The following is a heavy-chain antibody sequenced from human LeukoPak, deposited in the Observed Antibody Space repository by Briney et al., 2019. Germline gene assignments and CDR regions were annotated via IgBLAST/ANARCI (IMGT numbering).Heavy chain of an antibody. Sequence: PGGSLRLSCEASGFTFDAYAMHWVRQAPGKGLEWVSLINKDGSATYYADSEKGRFTISRDNSKNSLYLQMNSLRSEDTALYYCATWAFYHSLDVWGQGTTVTVSS. CDR2: INKDGSAT. D-gene: IGHD1-26*01. CDR3: ATWAFYHSLDV. CDR1: GFTFDAYA. V-gene: IGHV3-43*02. J-gene: IGHJ6*02.